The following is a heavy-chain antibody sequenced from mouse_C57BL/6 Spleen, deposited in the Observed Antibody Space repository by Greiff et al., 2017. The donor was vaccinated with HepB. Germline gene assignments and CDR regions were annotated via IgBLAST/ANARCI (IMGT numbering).Heavy chain of an antibody. CDR1: GFTFTDYY. CDR2: IRNKANGYTT. J-gene: IGHJ3*01. CDR3: ARSAIYYDYVGFAY. D-gene: IGHD2-4*01. Sequence: EVKLVESGGGLVQPGGSLSLSCAASGFTFTDYYMSWVRQPPGKALEWLGFIRNKANGYTTEYSASVKGRFTISRDNSQSILYLQMNALRAEVSATYYCARSAIYYDYVGFAYWGQGTLVTVSA. V-gene: IGHV7-3*01.